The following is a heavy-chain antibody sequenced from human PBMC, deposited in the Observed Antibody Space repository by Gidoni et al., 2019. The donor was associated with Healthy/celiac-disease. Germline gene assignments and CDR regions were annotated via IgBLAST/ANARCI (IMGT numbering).Heavy chain of an antibody. D-gene: IGHD2-2*02. CDR1: GVTFSSYA. J-gene: IGHJ3*02. CDR3: AKSRVVPAAIGAFDI. Sequence: EVQPLESGGGLVQPGGSLRLSCAAPGVTFSSYAMSWVRQAQGKGLEWVSAISVSGGSTYYADSVEGRFTISRDNSKNTLYLQMNSLRAEDTAVYYCAKSRVVPAAIGAFDIWGQGTMVTVSS. CDR2: ISVSGGST. V-gene: IGHV3-23*01.